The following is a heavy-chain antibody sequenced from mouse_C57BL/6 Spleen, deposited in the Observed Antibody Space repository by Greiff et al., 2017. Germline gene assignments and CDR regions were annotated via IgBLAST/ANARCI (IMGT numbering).Heavy chain of an antibody. J-gene: IGHJ3*01. CDR1: GYTFTSYD. CDR3: ARLTGTAWFAY. Sequence: QVQLQQSGPELVKPGASVQLSCKASGYTFTSYDINWVKQRPGQGLEWIGWIYPRDGSTKYNAKFKGKATLTVDTSSSTAYMELHSLTSEDSAVYFCARLTGTAWFAYWGQGTLVTVSA. D-gene: IGHD4-1*01. CDR2: IYPRDGST. V-gene: IGHV1-85*01.